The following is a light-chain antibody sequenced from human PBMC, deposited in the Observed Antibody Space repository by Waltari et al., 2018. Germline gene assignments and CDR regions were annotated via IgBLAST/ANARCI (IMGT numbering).Light chain of an antibody. Sequence: QSVLTQPPSASGTPGQRGTISCSGSSSNIGSNTVNWYQQLPGTATKLLNHGNNHRPSGFPDRSSGSMSGTSASLAIRVLQSEDEADYYCAAWDDSLNGVVFGGGTKLTVL. J-gene: IGLJ2*01. CDR1: SSNIGSNT. CDR3: AAWDDSLNGVV. CDR2: GNN. V-gene: IGLV1-44*01.